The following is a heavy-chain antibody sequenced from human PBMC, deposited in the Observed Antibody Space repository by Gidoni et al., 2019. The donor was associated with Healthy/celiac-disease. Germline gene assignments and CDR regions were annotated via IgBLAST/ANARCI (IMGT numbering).Heavy chain of an antibody. CDR2: IIPIFGTA. D-gene: IGHD2-2*01. J-gene: IGHJ5*02. Sequence: QVQLVQSGAEVKKPGSSVKVSCKASGGTFSSYAISWVRQAPGQGLEWMGGIIPIFGTANYAQKFQGRVTITADESTSTAYMELSSLRSEDTAVYYCARGGYCSSTSCPTGWFDPWGQGTLVTVSS. V-gene: IGHV1-69*01. CDR3: ARGGYCSSTSCPTGWFDP. CDR1: GGTFSSYA.